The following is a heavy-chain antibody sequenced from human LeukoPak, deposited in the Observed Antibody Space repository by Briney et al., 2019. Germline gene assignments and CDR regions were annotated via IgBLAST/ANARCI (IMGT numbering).Heavy chain of an antibody. Sequence: PGGSLRLSCAASGFTFSDYYMSWLRQAPGKGLEWVSYISSSGSTIYYADSVKGRFTISRDNAKNSLYLQMNSLRAEDTAVYYCARDHATYYYDSSGYYDYWGQGTLVTVSS. CDR2: ISSSGSTI. V-gene: IGHV3-11*04. CDR3: ARDHATYYYDSSGYYDY. CDR1: GFTFSDYY. J-gene: IGHJ4*02. D-gene: IGHD3-22*01.